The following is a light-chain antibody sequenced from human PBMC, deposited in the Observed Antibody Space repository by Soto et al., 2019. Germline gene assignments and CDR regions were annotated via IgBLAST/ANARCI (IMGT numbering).Light chain of an antibody. CDR2: DVS. CDR1: QSLVSSHGDTY. Sequence: DVVLTQSPLSLPVTLGQPASISCRSSQSLVSSHGDTYLNWFHQRPGQSPRRLIYDVSKRDSGVPDRFSGGGSGTDFTLKISRVEADDVGVYYCMQGTHWPPFTFGPGTRVDFK. CDR3: MQGTHWPPFT. J-gene: IGKJ3*01. V-gene: IGKV2-30*01.